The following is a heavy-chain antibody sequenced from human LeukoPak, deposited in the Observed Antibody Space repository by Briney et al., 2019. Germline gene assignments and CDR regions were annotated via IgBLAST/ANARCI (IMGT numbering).Heavy chain of an antibody. CDR3: AKFSGYGDWGYYYYYMDV. J-gene: IGHJ6*03. D-gene: IGHD5-12*01. CDR2: FGGNNAGI. CDR1: GFTFITYG. Sequence: GGSLRLSCAASGFTFITYGMSWVRQAPGKGLEWVSRFGGNNAGIYYADSVKGRFSISRDNSENTLYLQMHSLRAEDTAIYYCAKFSGYGDWGYYYYYMDVWGKGTTVTISS. V-gene: IGHV3-23*01.